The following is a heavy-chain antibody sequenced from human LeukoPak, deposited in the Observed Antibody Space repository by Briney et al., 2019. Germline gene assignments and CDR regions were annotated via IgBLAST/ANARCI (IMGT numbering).Heavy chain of an antibody. V-gene: IGHV3-48*03. Sequence: GGSLRLSCAASGFIFSSYEMKWVRQAPGKGLEWVSYFDISRCTIHYAYSVKGRFTISRDNAKNSLYLQMNSLRVEDTADYYCARGVGRASYYYYMDVWGKGTTVTVSS. J-gene: IGHJ6*03. CDR2: FDISRCTI. CDR1: GFIFSSYE. D-gene: IGHD3-10*01. CDR3: ARGVGRASYYYYMDV.